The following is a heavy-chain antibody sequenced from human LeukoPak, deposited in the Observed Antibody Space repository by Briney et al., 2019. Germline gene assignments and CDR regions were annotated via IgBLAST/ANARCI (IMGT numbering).Heavy chain of an antibody. CDR2: IYYSGST. CDR3: ARVRYCSGGSCYTNAFDI. CDR1: GGSISSYY. J-gene: IGHJ3*02. Sequence: SETLSLTCTVSGGSISSYYWSWIRQPPGKGLEWIGYIYYSGSTNYNPSLKSRVTISVKTSKNQFSLKLSSVTAADTAVYYCARVRYCSGGSCYTNAFDIWGQGTMVTVSS. V-gene: IGHV4-59*01. D-gene: IGHD2-15*01.